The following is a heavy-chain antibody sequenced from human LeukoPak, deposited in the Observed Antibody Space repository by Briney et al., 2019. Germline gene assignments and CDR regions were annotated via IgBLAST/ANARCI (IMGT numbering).Heavy chain of an antibody. J-gene: IGHJ6*03. CDR1: GGSFSGYY. CDR3: ARGPYYYYYMDI. V-gene: IGHV4-34*01. Sequence: SETLSLTCAVYGGSFSGYYWSWIRQPPGKGLEWIGEINHSGSTNYNPSLKSRVTISVDTSKNQFSLKLSSVTAADTAVYYCARGPYYYYYMDIWGKGTTVTVSS. CDR2: INHSGST.